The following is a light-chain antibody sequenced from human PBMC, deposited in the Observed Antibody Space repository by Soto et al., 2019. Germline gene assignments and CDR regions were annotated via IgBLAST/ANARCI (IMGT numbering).Light chain of an antibody. CDR1: SSDVGGYNY. Sequence: QSGLTQPGSVSGSPGQAITISCTGTSSDVGGYNYVSWYQQHPGKAPKLIIYAVTDRPSGVSSRFSGSKSGNTASLTISGLQAEDEADYYCSSYTSSSTLFGTGTKVTAL. J-gene: IGLJ1*01. V-gene: IGLV2-14*01. CDR2: AVT. CDR3: SSYTSSSTL.